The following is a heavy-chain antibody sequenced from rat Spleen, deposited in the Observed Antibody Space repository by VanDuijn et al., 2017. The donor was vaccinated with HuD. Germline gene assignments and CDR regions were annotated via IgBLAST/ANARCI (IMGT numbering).Heavy chain of an antibody. D-gene: IGHD1-1*01. CDR2: ITYDGSST. CDR3: TRDRPYLGITTVVGGY. J-gene: IGHJ2*01. Sequence: EVQLVESDGGLVQPGRSLKLSCAASGFTFSDYYMAWVRQAPTKGLEWVATITYDGSSTYYPDSVKGRFTISRDNAKSTLYLQMNSLRSEDTATYYCTRDRPYLGITTVVGGYWGQGVMVTV. CDR1: GFTFSDYY. V-gene: IGHV5-29*01.